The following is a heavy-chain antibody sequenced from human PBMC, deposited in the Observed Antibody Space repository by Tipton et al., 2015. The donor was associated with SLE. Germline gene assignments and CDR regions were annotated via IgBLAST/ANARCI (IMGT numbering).Heavy chain of an antibody. Sequence: TLSLTCTVSGGSISSDYWTWIRQPPGKGLEWIGSIFYTGSTTYNPSLKSRLTMSVDTPKNQFSLKLTSVTAADTAVYYCARSEYSDGLLDYWGQGTLVTVSS. CDR1: GGSISSDY. V-gene: IGHV4-59*01. D-gene: IGHD5-12*01. CDR3: ARSEYSDGLLDY. CDR2: IFYTGST. J-gene: IGHJ4*02.